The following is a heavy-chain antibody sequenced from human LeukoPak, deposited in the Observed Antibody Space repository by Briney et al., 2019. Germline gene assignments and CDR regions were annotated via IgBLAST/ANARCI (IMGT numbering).Heavy chain of an antibody. V-gene: IGHV4-59*06. CDR2: IYYSGST. CDR1: GDSISDYY. D-gene: IGHD3-10*01. CDR3: ARTRWFGELREPTHFDY. Sequence: SETLSLTCTVSGDSISDYYWNWIRQPPGRGLEWIGYIYYSGSTYYNPSLKSRVTISVDTSKNQFSLKLSSVTAADTAVYYCARTRWFGELREPTHFDYWGQGTLVTVSS. J-gene: IGHJ4*02.